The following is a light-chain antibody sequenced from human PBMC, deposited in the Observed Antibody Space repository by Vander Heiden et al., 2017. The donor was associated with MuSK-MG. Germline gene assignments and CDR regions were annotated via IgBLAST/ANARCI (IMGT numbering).Light chain of an antibody. Sequence: EIVLTLSAPTLTLSPGERATLSCRASQSVSSSYLAWYQQKPGQAPRRLSYGASSRATGIPDRFSGSRSGTEFTLTSSRLEPEDVGVYYCQQEGSGQLYTFGQGTKLEIK. V-gene: IGKV3-20*01. CDR2: GAS. CDR3: QQEGSGQLYT. CDR1: QSVSSSY. J-gene: IGKJ2*01.